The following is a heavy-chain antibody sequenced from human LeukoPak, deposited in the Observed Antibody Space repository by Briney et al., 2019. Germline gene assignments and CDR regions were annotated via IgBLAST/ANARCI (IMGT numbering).Heavy chain of an antibody. D-gene: IGHD3-22*01. CDR2: IHYSGST. CDR1: GGSISTYY. CDR3: ARGYFDNSGYSAPFHY. Sequence: SETLSLTCTVSGGSISTYYWSWIRQPPGKGLEWIGYIHYSGSTNYNPSLKSRVTISVDTPKNQFSLKLSSVTAADTAVYYCARGYFDNSGYSAPFHYWGQGTLVTVSS. V-gene: IGHV4-59*01. J-gene: IGHJ4*02.